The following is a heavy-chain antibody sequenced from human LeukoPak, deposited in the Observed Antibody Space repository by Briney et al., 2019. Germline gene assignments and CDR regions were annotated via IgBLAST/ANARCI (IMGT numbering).Heavy chain of an antibody. CDR1: GYTFTGYY. J-gene: IGHJ4*02. V-gene: IGHV1-2*02. CDR2: INPNSGGT. CDR3: AGGGPYGDYDFYFDY. Sequence: ASVKVSCKASGYTFTGYYMNWVRQAPGQGLEWMGWINPNSGGTNYAQKFQGRVTMTRDTSISTAYMELSRLRSDDTAVYYCAGGGPYGDYDFYFDYWGQGTLVTVSS. D-gene: IGHD4-17*01.